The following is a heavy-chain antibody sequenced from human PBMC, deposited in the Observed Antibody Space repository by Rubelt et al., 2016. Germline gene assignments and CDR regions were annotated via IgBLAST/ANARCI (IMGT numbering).Heavy chain of an antibody. Sequence: EVQLVESGGGLVQPGRSLRLSCAASGFTFSTYSMNWVRQAPGKGLEWVSYISSSISIIYYADSVKGRFTISRDNAKNSLYLQMNSLRPEDTAVYYCARAYSSSAGRDAFDIWGQGTMVTVSS. CDR2: ISSSISII. CDR3: ARAYSSSAGRDAFDI. D-gene: IGHD6-13*01. CDR1: GFTFSTYS. V-gene: IGHV3-48*04. J-gene: IGHJ3*02.